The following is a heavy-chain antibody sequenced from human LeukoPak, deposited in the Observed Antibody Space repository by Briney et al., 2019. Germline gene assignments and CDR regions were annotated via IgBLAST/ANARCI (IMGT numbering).Heavy chain of an antibody. Sequence: SETLSLTCTVSGGSISSSSYYWGWIRQPPGKGLEWIGYISYSGSTYYSPSLKSRVTISVDTSKNQFSLKLSSVTAADTAVYYCARDLGYCSSASCRYFDCWGQGTLVTVSS. CDR3: ARDLGYCSSASCRYFDC. D-gene: IGHD2-2*01. CDR2: ISYSGST. J-gene: IGHJ4*02. CDR1: GGSISSSSYY. V-gene: IGHV4-31*03.